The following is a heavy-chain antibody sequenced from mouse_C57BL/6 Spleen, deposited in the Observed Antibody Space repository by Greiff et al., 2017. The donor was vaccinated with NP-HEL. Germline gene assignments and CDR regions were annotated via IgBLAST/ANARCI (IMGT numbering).Heavy chain of an antibody. CDR1: GYSITSGYY. D-gene: IGHD2-3*01. CDR2: ISYDGSN. Sequence: EVKLQESGPGLVKPSQSLSLTCSVTGYSITSGYYWNWIRQFPGNKLEWMGYISYDGSNNYNPSLKNRISITRDTSKNQFFLKLNSVTTEDTATYYCASGYDGYYGWGQGTTLTVSS. J-gene: IGHJ2*01. CDR3: ASGYDGYYG. V-gene: IGHV3-6*01.